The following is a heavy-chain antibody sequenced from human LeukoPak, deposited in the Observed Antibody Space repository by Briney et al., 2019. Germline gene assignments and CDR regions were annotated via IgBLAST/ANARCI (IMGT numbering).Heavy chain of an antibody. CDR1: GYTFSNYG. Sequence: GASVKASCKASGYTFSNYGISWVRQAPGLGLEWMGWTSYNGNTNYAQKFQDRVTMTTDTSTTTAHMELRSLESDDTAVYYCARHSGSGWQALGYWGQGTLVTVSS. J-gene: IGHJ4*02. CDR2: TSYNGNT. D-gene: IGHD6-19*01. CDR3: ARHSGSGWQALGY. V-gene: IGHV1-18*04.